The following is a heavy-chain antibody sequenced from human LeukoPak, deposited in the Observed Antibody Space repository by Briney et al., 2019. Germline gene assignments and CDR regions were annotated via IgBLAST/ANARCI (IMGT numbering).Heavy chain of an antibody. Sequence: PGGSLRLSCAASGFTFSSYAMSWVRQAPGKGLEWVSAISGSGGSTYYADPVKGRFTISRDNSKNTLYLQMNSLRAEDTAVYYCAKFIENIVVVPAARGHYGMDVWGQGTTVTVSS. CDR2: ISGSGGST. CDR1: GFTFSSYA. V-gene: IGHV3-23*01. CDR3: AKFIENIVVVPAARGHYGMDV. D-gene: IGHD2-2*01. J-gene: IGHJ6*02.